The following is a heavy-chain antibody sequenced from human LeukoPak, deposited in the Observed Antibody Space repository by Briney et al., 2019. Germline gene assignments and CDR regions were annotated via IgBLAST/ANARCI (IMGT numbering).Heavy chain of an antibody. J-gene: IGHJ3*01. Sequence: SQTLSLTCTVSGGSISSGSYYWSWIRQPAGKGLEWIGRIYTSGSTSYNPSLQSRVTISVDTSRNQFFLKMDSVTAADTAVFYCARHKSITYDAFDVWGRGTLVTVSS. D-gene: IGHD2/OR15-2a*01. V-gene: IGHV4-61*02. CDR1: GGSISSGSYY. CDR2: IYTSGST. CDR3: ARHKSITYDAFDV.